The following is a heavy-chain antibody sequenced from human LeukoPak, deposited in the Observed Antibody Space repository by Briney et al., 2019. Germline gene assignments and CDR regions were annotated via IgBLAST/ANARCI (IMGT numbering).Heavy chain of an antibody. CDR1: GYTFTSYG. D-gene: IGHD6-13*01. CDR3: ARVKGIIAAAGARRWFDP. Sequence: GASVKVSCKASGYTFTSYGISWVRQAPGRGLEWMGWISAYNGNTNYAQKLQGRVTMTTDTSTSTAYMELRSLRSDDTAVYYCARVKGIIAAAGARRWFDPWGQGTLVTVSS. V-gene: IGHV1-18*01. CDR2: ISAYNGNT. J-gene: IGHJ5*02.